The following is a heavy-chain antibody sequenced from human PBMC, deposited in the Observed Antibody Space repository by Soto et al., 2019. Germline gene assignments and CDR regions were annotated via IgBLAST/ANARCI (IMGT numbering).Heavy chain of an antibody. CDR1: GFTFSSCA. Sequence: QVQLAESGGGVVQPGRSLRLSCAASGFTFSSCAMHWVGQAPGKGLEWVAVISYDGNNIYYADSVKGRFTISRDNSENTLHLQMDSLRDEDTALYYCVAGHYGSGSYAYYWGQGTLVTVSS. CDR2: ISYDGNNI. J-gene: IGHJ4*02. V-gene: IGHV3-30*04. CDR3: VAGHYGSGSYAYY. D-gene: IGHD3-10*01.